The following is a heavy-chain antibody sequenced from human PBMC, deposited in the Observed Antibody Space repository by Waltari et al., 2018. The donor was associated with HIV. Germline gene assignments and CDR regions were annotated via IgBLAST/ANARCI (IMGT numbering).Heavy chain of an antibody. Sequence: EVQLVESGGGLVQSGRSMILSCAACGFPFDASAMHWVRQAPGKRRVGSLGITWNSKNANSPDSGYVLLTVSRDNAKNCLDVHMHRQRSEETAVYYYVKDGGFSSLHYVIGYLDPWGQGTLVSV. CDR2: ITWNSKNA. D-gene: IGHD3-16*01. CDR1: GFPFDASA. V-gene: IGHV3-9*01. CDR3: VKDGGFSSLHYVIGYLDP. J-gene: IGHJ5*02.